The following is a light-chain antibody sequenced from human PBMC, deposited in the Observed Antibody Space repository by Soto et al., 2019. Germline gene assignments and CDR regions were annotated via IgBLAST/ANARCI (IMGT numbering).Light chain of an antibody. J-gene: IGKJ5*01. CDR3: HCQKYDDSPVYT. Sequence: SPDTLSLSPGERATLSCRASQSISSGYLAWYQQKPGQAPRLLMFGASGRATGFPDRFSGSGSGTDFTLTISRLEPEDSAVYYCHCQKYDDSPVYTFGQGTRLEIK. V-gene: IGKV3-20*01. CDR1: QSISSGY. CDR2: GAS.